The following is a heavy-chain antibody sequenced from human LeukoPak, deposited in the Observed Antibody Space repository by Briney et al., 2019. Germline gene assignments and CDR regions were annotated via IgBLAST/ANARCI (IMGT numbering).Heavy chain of an antibody. Sequence: ASVKVSCKASGYTFTSYAMHWVRQAPGQRLEWMGWINAGNGNTKYSQKFQGRVTITRDTSASTAYMELSSLRSEDTAVYYCARDSSWAGDFAYWGQGTLVTVSS. CDR2: INAGNGNT. J-gene: IGHJ4*02. V-gene: IGHV1-3*01. D-gene: IGHD3-16*01. CDR1: GYTFTSYA. CDR3: ARDSSWAGDFAY.